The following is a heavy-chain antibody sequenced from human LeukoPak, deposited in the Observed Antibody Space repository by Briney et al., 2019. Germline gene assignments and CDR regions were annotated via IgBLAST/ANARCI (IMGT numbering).Heavy chain of an antibody. J-gene: IGHJ4*02. CDR3: ARDGGYYYDSSGYYAYYFDY. CDR1: GGTFSSYA. Sequence: SVKVSCKASGGTFSSYAISWVRQAPGQGLEWMGRIIPIFGTANYAQKFQGRVTITTDESTSTAYMELSSLRSGDTAVYYCARDGGYYYDSSGYYAYYFDYWGQGTLVTVSS. CDR2: IIPIFGTA. V-gene: IGHV1-69*05. D-gene: IGHD3-22*01.